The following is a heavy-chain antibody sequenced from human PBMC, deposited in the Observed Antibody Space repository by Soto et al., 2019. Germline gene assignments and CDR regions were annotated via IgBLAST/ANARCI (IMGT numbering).Heavy chain of an antibody. CDR2: ISGSGGST. V-gene: IGHV3-23*01. J-gene: IGHJ4*02. D-gene: IGHD2-15*01. Sequence: GGSLRLSCAASGFTFSSYAMSWVRQAPGKGLEWVSAISGSGGSTYYADSVKGRFTISRDNSKNTLYLHMNSLRAEDTAVYYCATLHRRPVRDIVVVVAATTRSADYWGQGTLVTVSS. CDR3: ATLHRRPVRDIVVVVAATTRSADY. CDR1: GFTFSSYA.